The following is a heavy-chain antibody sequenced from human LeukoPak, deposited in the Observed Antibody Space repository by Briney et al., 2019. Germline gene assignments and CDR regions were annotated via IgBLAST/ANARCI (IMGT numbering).Heavy chain of an antibody. CDR3: ARLPKYYYDESVASASFDI. V-gene: IGHV5-10-1*01. D-gene: IGHD3-22*01. CDR1: GYSFTNYW. Sequence: GESLKISCKGSGYSFTNYWISWVRQMPGKGLEWMGRIDPSDSYTNYSPSFQGHVTISADNSITTASLQWSRLRASDTAIYYCARLPKYYYDESVASASFDIWGQGTMVTVSS. J-gene: IGHJ3*02. CDR2: IDPSDSYT.